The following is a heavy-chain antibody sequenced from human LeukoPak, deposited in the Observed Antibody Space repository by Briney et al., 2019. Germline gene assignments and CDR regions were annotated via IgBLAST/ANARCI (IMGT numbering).Heavy chain of an antibody. V-gene: IGHV4-31*03. D-gene: IGHD3-10*01. Sequence: SETLSLTCTVSGGSNSSGGYYWSWIRQHPGKGLEWIGYIYYSGSTYYNPSLKSRVTISVDTSKNQFSLKLSSVTAADTAVYYCARRITMVRGVIIMNWFDPWGQGTLVTVSS. CDR1: GGSNSSGGYY. CDR3: ARRITMVRGVIIMNWFDP. CDR2: IYYSGST. J-gene: IGHJ5*02.